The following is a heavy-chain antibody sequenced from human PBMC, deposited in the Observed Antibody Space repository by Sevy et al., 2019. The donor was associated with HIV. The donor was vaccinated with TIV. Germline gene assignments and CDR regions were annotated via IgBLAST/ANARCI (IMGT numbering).Heavy chain of an antibody. J-gene: IGHJ5*02. CDR3: ARELGAGVLGGSLNWFDP. CDR2: INTNTGNP. V-gene: IGHV7-4-1*02. CDR1: GYTFTSYA. Sequence: ASVKVSCKASGYTFTSYAMNWVRQAPGQGLEWMGWINTNTGNPTYAQGFTGRFIFSLDTSVSTAYLQISSLKAEDTAVYYCARELGAGVLGGSLNWFDPWGQGTLVTVSS. D-gene: IGHD1-26*01.